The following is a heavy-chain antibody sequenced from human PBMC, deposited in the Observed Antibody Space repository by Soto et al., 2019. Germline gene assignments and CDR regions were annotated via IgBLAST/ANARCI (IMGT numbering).Heavy chain of an antibody. Sequence: QVQLVQSGAEVKKPGSSVKVSCKASGGTFSSYAISWVRQAPGQGLEWMGGIIPIFGTANYAQKFQGRVTITADESTSTAYMELSSLRSEDTAVYYCASCRTDIVLMGYARSRGTDYYYYGMDVWGQGTTVTVS. CDR3: ASCRTDIVLMGYARSRGTDYYYYGMDV. CDR2: IIPIFGTA. J-gene: IGHJ6*02. V-gene: IGHV1-69*01. CDR1: GGTFSSYA. D-gene: IGHD2-8*01.